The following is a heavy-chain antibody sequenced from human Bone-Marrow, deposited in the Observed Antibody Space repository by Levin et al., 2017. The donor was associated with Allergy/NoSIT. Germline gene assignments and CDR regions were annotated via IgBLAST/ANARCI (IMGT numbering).Heavy chain of an antibody. CDR2: IGGGTT. CDR3: AKDDYSGSGSYSWGVFGY. CDR1: GFTFSSYA. V-gene: IGHV3-23*01. J-gene: IGHJ4*01. Sequence: GASVKVSCAASGFTFSSYAMSWVRQAPGKGLRWVSGIGGGTTVYADSVRGRFTISRDTSKNTLYLEMNSLRAEDTAVYYCAKDDYSGSGSYSWGVFGYWGQGNLGPGSS. D-gene: IGHD3-10*01.